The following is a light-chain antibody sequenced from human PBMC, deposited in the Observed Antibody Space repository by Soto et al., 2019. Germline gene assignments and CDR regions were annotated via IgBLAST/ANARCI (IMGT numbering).Light chain of an antibody. CDR2: LAS. J-gene: IGKJ4*01. CDR3: MQALQNPLA. Sequence: EIVLTQSPLSLLVTPGEPASISCRSSQSLLNSNGYHYLDWYLQKPGQSPQLLMYLASNRASGVPDRVSGSGSGTDFTLKISRVEAEDVGVYYCMQALQNPLAFGGGTRVEI. V-gene: IGKV2-28*01. CDR1: QSLLNSNGYHY.